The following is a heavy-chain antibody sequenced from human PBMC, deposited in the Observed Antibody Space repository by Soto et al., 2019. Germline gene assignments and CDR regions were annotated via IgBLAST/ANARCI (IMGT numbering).Heavy chain of an antibody. Sequence: GESLKISCKGSGYSFTSYWISWVLQMPGKGLEWMGRIDPSDSYTNYSPSFQGHVTISADKSISTAYLQWSSLKASDTAMYYCARQSAAAGKRRWFDPWGQGTLVTVSS. CDR2: IDPSDSYT. CDR3: ARQSAAAGKRRWFDP. J-gene: IGHJ5*02. CDR1: GYSFTSYW. V-gene: IGHV5-10-1*01. D-gene: IGHD6-13*01.